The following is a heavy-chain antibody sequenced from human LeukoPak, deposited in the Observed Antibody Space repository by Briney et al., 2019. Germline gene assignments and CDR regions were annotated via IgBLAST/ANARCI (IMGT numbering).Heavy chain of an antibody. J-gene: IGHJ4*02. V-gene: IGHV1-2*02. CDR2: INPNSGGT. CDR3: AKYYYDSYEGYYFDY. Sequence: ASVKVSCMASGYTFTGSYMHWVRQAPGQGLEWMGWINPNSGGTNYAQKFQGRVTMTRDTSISTAYMELSRLKSDDTAFYYCAKYYYDSYEGYYFDYWGQGTLVTVSS. D-gene: IGHD3-22*01. CDR1: GYTFTGSY.